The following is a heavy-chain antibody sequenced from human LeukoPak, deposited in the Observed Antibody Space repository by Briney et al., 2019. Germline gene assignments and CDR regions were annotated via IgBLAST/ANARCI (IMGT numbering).Heavy chain of an antibody. CDR2: INPSGGST. D-gene: IGHD1-26*01. J-gene: IGHJ4*02. Sequence: ASVKVSCKASGYTFTSYYMHWVRQAPGQGLEWMGIINPSGGSTSYAQKFQGRVTMTRDTSTSTVYMELSSLRSEDTAVYYCARDAPSWELPGNYFDYWGQGTLVTVSS. CDR1: GYTFTSYY. V-gene: IGHV1-46*01. CDR3: ARDAPSWELPGNYFDY.